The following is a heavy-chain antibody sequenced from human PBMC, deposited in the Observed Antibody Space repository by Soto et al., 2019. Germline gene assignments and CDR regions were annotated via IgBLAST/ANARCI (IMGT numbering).Heavy chain of an antibody. Sequence: QVQLVESGGGVVQPGMSLRLSCAASGFTFSSYSMHWVRQAPGKGLEWVAVISYDGSNKYYADSVKGRFTISRDNSKNTLYLQMNSLRAEDTAVYYCAKDEGLEIYDSSGYPPGAFDIWGQGTMVTVSS. CDR3: AKDEGLEIYDSSGYPPGAFDI. D-gene: IGHD3-22*01. CDR1: GFTFSSYS. J-gene: IGHJ3*02. V-gene: IGHV3-30-3*01. CDR2: ISYDGSNK.